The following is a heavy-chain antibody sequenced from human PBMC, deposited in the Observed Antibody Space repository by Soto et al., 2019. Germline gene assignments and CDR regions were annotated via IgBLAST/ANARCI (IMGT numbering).Heavy chain of an antibody. V-gene: IGHV3-23*01. CDR3: AKSSQLELTFDY. CDR1: GFTFSSYA. J-gene: IGHJ4*02. D-gene: IGHD1-1*01. Sequence: GGSLRLSCAASGFTFSSYAMSWVRQAPGKGLEWVSAISGSGDSTYYADSVKGRFTISRDNSKNTLYLQMNSLRAEDTAVYYCAKSSQLELTFDYWGQGTLVTVSS. CDR2: ISGSGDST.